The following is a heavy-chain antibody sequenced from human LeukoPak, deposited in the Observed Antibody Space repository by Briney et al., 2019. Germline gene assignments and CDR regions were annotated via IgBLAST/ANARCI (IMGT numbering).Heavy chain of an antibody. V-gene: IGHV3-74*01. J-gene: IGHJ4*02. CDR2: IKGDGIST. CDR1: GFDFSSNW. CDR3: ATSGNYYLKY. D-gene: IGHD1-26*01. Sequence: GGSLRLSCAASGFDFSSNWMHWVRHAPGQGLVWVSRIKGDGISTNYADSVKGRFTISRDIAKNTLYLQMNSLRAEDTGVYYCATSGNYYLKYWGQGTLVTVSS.